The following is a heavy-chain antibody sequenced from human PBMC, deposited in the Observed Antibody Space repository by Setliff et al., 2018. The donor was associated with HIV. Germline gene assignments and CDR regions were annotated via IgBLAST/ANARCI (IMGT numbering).Heavy chain of an antibody. D-gene: IGHD1-1*01. Sequence: SETLSLTCTVSGDFFSSDYYWGWIRQSPGKGLEWIGHIYTGGNANYNPSLQSRVTISVDTSKNQFSPMLGSMTAADTAVYYCARERLSRLGFDYWGQGTLVTVSS. CDR1: GDFFSSDYY. V-gene: IGHV4-38-2*02. J-gene: IGHJ4*02. CDR2: IYTGGNA. CDR3: ARERLSRLGFDY.